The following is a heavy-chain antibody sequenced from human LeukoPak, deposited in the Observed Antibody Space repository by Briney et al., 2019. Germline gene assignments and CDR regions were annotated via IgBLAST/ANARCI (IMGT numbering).Heavy chain of an antibody. D-gene: IGHD6-13*01. J-gene: IGHJ4*02. CDR1: GGTFSSYA. CDR3: ASKAAVSAGAPWDFDY. CDR2: SIPIFGTA. Sequence: SVKVSCKASGGTFSSYAISWVRQAPGQGLEWMGGSIPIFGTANYAQKFQGRVTITADESTSTAYMELSSLRSEDTAVYYCASKAAVSAGAPWDFDYWGQGTLVTVSS. V-gene: IGHV1-69*01.